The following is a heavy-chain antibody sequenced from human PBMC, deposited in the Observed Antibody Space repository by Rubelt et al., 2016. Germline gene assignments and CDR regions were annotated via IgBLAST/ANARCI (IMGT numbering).Heavy chain of an antibody. D-gene: IGHD5-24*01. CDR2: IWYAGSNK. Sequence: GGVVQPGRSLRLSCAASGFTFSSYGMHWVRQAPGKRLEWVAVIWYAGSNKYYADSVKGRFTISRDNSKNTLYLRMNSLRAEDTAVYYCARRDGYNWDDAFDIWGQGTMFTVSS. CDR3: ARRDGYNWDDAFDI. J-gene: IGHJ3*02. V-gene: IGHV3-33*01. CDR1: GFTFSSYG.